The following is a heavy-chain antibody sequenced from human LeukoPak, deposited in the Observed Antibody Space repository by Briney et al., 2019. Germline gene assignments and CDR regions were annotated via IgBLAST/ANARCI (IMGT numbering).Heavy chain of an antibody. CDR3: AKKMVPYYYYMDV. CDR1: GFTFSSYA. Sequence: GGSLRLSCAASGFTFSSYAMSWVRQAPGKGLECGSAISGSCGSTYYADSVKGRFTISRDNSKNTLYLQMNSLRAEDTAVYYCAKKMVPYYYYMDVWGKGTTVTVSS. V-gene: IGHV3-23*01. J-gene: IGHJ6*03. CDR2: ISGSCGST. D-gene: IGHD3-10*01.